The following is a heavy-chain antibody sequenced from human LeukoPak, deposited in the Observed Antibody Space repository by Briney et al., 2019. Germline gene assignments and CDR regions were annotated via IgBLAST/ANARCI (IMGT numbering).Heavy chain of an antibody. CDR3: AKGSRGYSSSWYSGY. J-gene: IGHJ4*02. CDR1: GFTFSSYA. CDR2: ISGSGGST. Sequence: GSLRLSCAASGFTFSSYAMSWVRQAPGKGLEWVSAISGSGGSTYYADSVKGWFTISRDNSKNTLYLQMNSLRAEDTAVYYCAKGSRGYSSSWYSGYWGQGTLVTVSS. V-gene: IGHV3-23*01. D-gene: IGHD6-13*01.